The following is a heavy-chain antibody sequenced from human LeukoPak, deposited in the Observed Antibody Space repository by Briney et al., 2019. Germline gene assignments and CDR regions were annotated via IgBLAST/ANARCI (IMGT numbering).Heavy chain of an antibody. D-gene: IGHD3-9*01. V-gene: IGHV3-9*01. J-gene: IGHJ4*02. CDR1: GFIFNNYA. Sequence: GGSLRLSCAGSGFIFNNYAMHWVRQPPGKGLEWVSGISWNSGSIDYADSVKGRFTISRDNAKNSLYLQMNSLRAEDTAVYYCARVSYDILTGYSYIDYWGQGTLVTVSS. CDR3: ARVSYDILTGYSYIDY. CDR2: ISWNSGSI.